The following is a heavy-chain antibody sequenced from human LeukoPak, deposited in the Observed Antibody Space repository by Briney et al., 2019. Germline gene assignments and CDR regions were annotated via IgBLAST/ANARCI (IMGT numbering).Heavy chain of an antibody. CDR3: ARDDDGCDY. J-gene: IGHJ4*02. CDR2: IYSGGST. D-gene: IGHD5-24*01. V-gene: IGHV3-53*01. Sequence: QPGGSLRLSCAASGFTFSSYAMSWVRQAPGKGLEWVSVIYSGGSTYYADSVKGRFTISRDNSKNTLYLQMNSLRAEDTAVYYCARDDDGCDYWGQGTLVTVSS. CDR1: GFTFSSYA.